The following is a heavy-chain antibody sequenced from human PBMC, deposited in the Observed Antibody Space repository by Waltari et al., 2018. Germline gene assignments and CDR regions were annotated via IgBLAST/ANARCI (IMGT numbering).Heavy chain of an antibody. J-gene: IGHJ4*02. D-gene: IGHD3-3*01. V-gene: IGHV1-69-2*01. CDR2: VDPEDGET. CDR1: GYTFTDYY. CDR3: ARGSRGIFGVSISAG. Sequence: EVQLVQSGAEVKKPGATVKIACKASGYTFTDYYMHWVQQAPGKGLEWMGRVDPEDGETIYAEKFQGRVTITADKSTSTAYMELSSLRSEDTAVYYCARGSRGIFGVSISAGWGQGTLVTVSS.